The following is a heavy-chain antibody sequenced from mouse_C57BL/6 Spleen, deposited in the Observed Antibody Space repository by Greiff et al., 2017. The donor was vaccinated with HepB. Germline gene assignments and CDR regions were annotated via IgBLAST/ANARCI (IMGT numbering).Heavy chain of an antibody. CDR2: INPSNGGT. D-gene: IGHD1-1*01. J-gene: IGHJ2*01. CDR3: AREGTTVVATPYYFDY. Sequence: QVQLQQPGTELVKPGASVKLSCKASGYTFTSYWMHWVKQRPGQGLEWIGNINPSNGGTNYNEKFKSKATLTVDKSSSTAYMQLSSLTSEDSAVYYCAREGTTVVATPYYFDYWGQGTTLTVSS. V-gene: IGHV1-53*01. CDR1: GYTFTSYW.